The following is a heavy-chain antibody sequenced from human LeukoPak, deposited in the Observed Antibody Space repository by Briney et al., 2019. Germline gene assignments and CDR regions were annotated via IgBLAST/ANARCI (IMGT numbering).Heavy chain of an antibody. V-gene: IGHV3-23*01. CDR2: ISGSGGST. Sequence: GGSLRLSCAASGFTFSSYAMSWVRQAPGKGLEWVSVISGSGGSTYYADSVKGRFTISRDNSKNTLYLQMNSLRAEDTAVYYCATSGTIFGVVIPYFDYWGQGTLVTVSS. D-gene: IGHD3-3*01. CDR3: ATSGTIFGVVIPYFDY. J-gene: IGHJ4*02. CDR1: GFTFSSYA.